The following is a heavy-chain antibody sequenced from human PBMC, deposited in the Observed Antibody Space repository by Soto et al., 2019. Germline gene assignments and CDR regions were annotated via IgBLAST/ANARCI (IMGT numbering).Heavy chain of an antibody. V-gene: IGHV4-39*01. CDR3: ASHAVHSSGFTDY. D-gene: IGHD6-19*01. Sequence: QLQLQESGPGLVKPSETLSLTCTVSGGSITSSSYYWGWIRQPPGKGLEWIGSNPSLKSRVTISVDTYKNLFSLKLSSVTAADTAVYYCASHAVHSSGFTDYWGQGTLVTVSS. J-gene: IGHJ4*02. CDR1: GGSITSSSYY.